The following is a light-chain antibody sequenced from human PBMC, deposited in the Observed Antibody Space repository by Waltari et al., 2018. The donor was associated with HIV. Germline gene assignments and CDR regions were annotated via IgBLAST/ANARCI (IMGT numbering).Light chain of an antibody. CDR3: ASWDDSLSGWL. CDR1: SSNIGGNY. J-gene: IGLJ3*02. CDR2: RNN. V-gene: IGLV1-47*01. Sequence: QSVLTQPPSASGTPGQTVTISCSGSSSNIGGNYVSWYQRLPGTAPKPLIYRNNQRPAGVPDRFAGSKYGTSASLAISGFRSEDEADYYCASWDDSLSGWLFGGGTKVTVL.